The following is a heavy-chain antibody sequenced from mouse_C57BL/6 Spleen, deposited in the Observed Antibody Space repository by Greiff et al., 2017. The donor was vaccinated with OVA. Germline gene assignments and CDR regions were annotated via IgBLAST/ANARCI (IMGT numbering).Heavy chain of an antibody. D-gene: IGHD2-2*01. CDR3: ARPGYDEGFDY. V-gene: IGHV5-17*01. CDR1: GFTFSDYG. Sequence: EVQLVESGGGLVKPGGSLKLSCAASGFTFSDYGMHWVRQAPEKGLEWVAYISSGSSTIYYADTVKGRFTITRDTTKNTLFLQLTSLRSEDTAMYYCARPGYDEGFDYWGQGTTLTVSS. J-gene: IGHJ2*01. CDR2: ISSGSSTI.